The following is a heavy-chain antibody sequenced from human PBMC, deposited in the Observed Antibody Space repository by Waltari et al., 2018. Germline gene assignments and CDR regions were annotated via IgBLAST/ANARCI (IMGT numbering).Heavy chain of an antibody. CDR2: IYPGDADT. V-gene: IGHV5-51*03. CDR1: GYSFTSYW. Sequence: EVQLVQSGAEVKKPGESLKISCKGSGYSFTSYWIGWVRQMPGKGLEWMGIIYPGDADTRYSPSFKGHVTISADKSISTAYLQWSSLKASDTAMYYCARAFYYYDSSGYYGAFDIWGQGTMVTVSS. CDR3: ARAFYYYDSSGYYGAFDI. D-gene: IGHD3-22*01. J-gene: IGHJ3*02.